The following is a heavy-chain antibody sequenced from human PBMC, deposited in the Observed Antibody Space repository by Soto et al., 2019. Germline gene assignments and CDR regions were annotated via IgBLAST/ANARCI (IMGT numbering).Heavy chain of an antibody. CDR2: IYYSGST. CDR1: GGSISSGGYY. CDR3: ARELSYYYDSSGPFDY. V-gene: IGHV4-31*03. J-gene: IGHJ4*02. Sequence: SETLSLTCTVSGGSISSGGYYWSWIRQHPGKGLEWIGYIYYSGSTYYNPSLKSRVTISVDTSKNQFSLKLSSVTAADTAVYYCARELSYYYDSSGPFDYWGQGTLVTAPQ. D-gene: IGHD3-22*01.